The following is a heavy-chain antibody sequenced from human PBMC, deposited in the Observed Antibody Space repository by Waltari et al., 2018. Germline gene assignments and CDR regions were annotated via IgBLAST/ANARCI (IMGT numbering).Heavy chain of an antibody. D-gene: IGHD3-10*01. CDR2: MNPNSGST. CDR1: GYPFTSCG. CDR3: AMGNGAVIKDSFDT. J-gene: IGHJ3*02. Sequence: QLQLVQSGAEVKKPGASVKVSCKASGYPFTSCGVNWLRQATGQGGEWMGWMNPNSGSTGYAQKFQGRVTMTRDTSISTAYMELSSLTSEDTAVYYCAMGNGAVIKDSFDTWGQGTMVTVSS. V-gene: IGHV1-8*01.